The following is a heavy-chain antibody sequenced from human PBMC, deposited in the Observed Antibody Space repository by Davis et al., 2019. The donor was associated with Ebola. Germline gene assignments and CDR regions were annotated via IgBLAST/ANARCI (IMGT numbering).Heavy chain of an antibody. CDR3: ARTYYDFWSGYYSVFYYFDY. J-gene: IGHJ4*02. V-gene: IGHV3-23*01. CDR1: GFTFSSYA. Sequence: PGGSLRLSCAASGFTFSSYAMSWVRQAPGKGLEWVSAISGSGGSTYYADSVKGRFTISRDNSKNTLYLQMNSLRAEDTAVYYCARTYYDFWSGYYSVFYYFDYWGQGTLVTVSS. D-gene: IGHD3-3*01. CDR2: ISGSGGST.